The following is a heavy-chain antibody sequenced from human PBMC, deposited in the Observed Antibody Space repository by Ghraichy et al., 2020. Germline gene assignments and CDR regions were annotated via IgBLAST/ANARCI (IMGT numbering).Heavy chain of an antibody. D-gene: IGHD3-16*01. Sequence: SETLSLTCSVSGGSISSNNYSWNWIRQPPGRGLECIGYIYRSGSTYYNPSLKSRVTMSVDRSQNQFSLTLSSVTAADTAVYYCARGGGPFDYWGQGTLVTVSP. J-gene: IGHJ4*02. CDR2: IYRSGST. V-gene: IGHV4-30-2*01. CDR3: ARGGGPFDY. CDR1: GGSISSNNYS.